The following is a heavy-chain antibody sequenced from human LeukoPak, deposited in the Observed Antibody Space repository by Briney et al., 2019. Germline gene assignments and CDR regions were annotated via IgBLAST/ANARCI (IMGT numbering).Heavy chain of an antibody. CDR1: GFTFSTYA. V-gene: IGHV3-64*01. J-gene: IGHJ4*02. CDR3: ARVMPQYCSGGSCHSDY. D-gene: IGHD2-15*01. CDR2: ISSNGGST. Sequence: GGSLRLSCAASGFTFSTYAMHWVRQAPGKGLEYVSVISSNGGSTYYANSVEGGFTISRDNSKNTLYLQMGSLRAEDMAVYYCARVMPQYCSGGSCHSDYWGQGTVVTVSS.